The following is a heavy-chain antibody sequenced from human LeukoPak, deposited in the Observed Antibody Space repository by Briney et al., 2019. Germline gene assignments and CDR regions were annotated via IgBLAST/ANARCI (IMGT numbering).Heavy chain of an antibody. D-gene: IGHD3-9*01. CDR2: ISGSGGST. Sequence: PGGSLRLSCAASGFTFSSYAMSWVRQAPGKGLEWASAISGSGGSTYYADSVKGRFTISRDNSKNTLYLQMNSLRAEDTAVYYCAKSPQYYDILTGYPMDVWGQGTTVTVSS. CDR3: AKSPQYYDILTGYPMDV. CDR1: GFTFSSYA. J-gene: IGHJ6*02. V-gene: IGHV3-23*01.